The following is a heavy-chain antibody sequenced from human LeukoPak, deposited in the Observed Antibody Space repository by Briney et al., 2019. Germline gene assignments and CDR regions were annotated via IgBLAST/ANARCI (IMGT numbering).Heavy chain of an antibody. J-gene: IGHJ4*02. CDR1: GXLFSNSW. D-gene: IGHD5-12*01. CDR3: ARDSGYNAFDY. V-gene: IGHV3-7*05. CDR2: INQDGSAK. Sequence: PGGSLRLSCADSGXLFSNSWMAWVRQAPGRGLEWLANINQDGSAKTCVDSVKGRFTTSRDNAKNSLYLQMNSLRAEDTAMYYCARDSGYNAFDYWGQGTLVTVSS.